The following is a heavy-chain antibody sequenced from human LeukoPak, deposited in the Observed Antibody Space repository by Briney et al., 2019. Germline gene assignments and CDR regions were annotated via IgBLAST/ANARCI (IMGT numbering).Heavy chain of an antibody. V-gene: IGHV4-59*08. CDR2: IYDSGST. CDR3: ARHPSNEYGALNLDY. CDR1: GGSISGYY. D-gene: IGHD4/OR15-4a*01. J-gene: IGHJ4*02. Sequence: SETLSLTCTVSGGSISGYYWSWVRQPPGKRLEWIGYIYDSGSTNYSPSLKGRATISLHTSKNQFSLQLSSVTAADAAVYYCARHPSNEYGALNLDYWGQGTLVTVSS.